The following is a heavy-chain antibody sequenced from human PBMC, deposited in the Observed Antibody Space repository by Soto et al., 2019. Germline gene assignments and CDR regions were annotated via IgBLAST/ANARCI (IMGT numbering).Heavy chain of an antibody. CDR3: ARDSCRSTSGLHMDV. CDR2: SYYSGST. V-gene: IGHV4-31*03. D-gene: IGHD2-2*01. J-gene: IGHJ6*03. Sequence: QVQLQESGPGLVKPSQTLSLTCTVSGGSISSGGYYWSWIRPHPGKGLEWIGYSYYSGSTYYNPSLKSRVTISVATSKNQFSLKLSSVTAADTAVYYCARDSCRSTSGLHMDVWGKGTTVTVSS. CDR1: GGSISSGGYY.